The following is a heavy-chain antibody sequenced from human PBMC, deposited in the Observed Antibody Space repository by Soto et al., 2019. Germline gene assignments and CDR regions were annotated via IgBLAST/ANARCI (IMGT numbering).Heavy chain of an antibody. CDR1: GYSFTSYW. V-gene: IGHV5-10-1*01. CDR3: AVVRHIVVVPYAFDI. Sequence: GESLKISCKGSGYSFTSYWISWVRQMPGKGLEWMGRIDPSDSYTNYSPSFQGHVTISADKSISTAYLQWSSLKASDTAMYYCAVVRHIVVVPYAFDIWGQGTMVTVSS. D-gene: IGHD2-21*01. J-gene: IGHJ3*02. CDR2: IDPSDSYT.